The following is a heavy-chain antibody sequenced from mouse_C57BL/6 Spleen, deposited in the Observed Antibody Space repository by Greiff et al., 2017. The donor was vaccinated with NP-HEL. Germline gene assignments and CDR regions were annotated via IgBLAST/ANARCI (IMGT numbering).Heavy chain of an antibody. J-gene: IGHJ1*03. Sequence: EVQLQQSGPELVKPGASVKISCKASGYSFTDYNMNWVKQSNGKSLEWIGVINPNYGTTSYNQKFKGKATLTVDQSSSTAYMKLNSLTSEDSAVYDCARDYGSSYVFYWYFDVWGTGTTVTVSS. CDR3: ARDYGSSYVFYWYFDV. D-gene: IGHD1-1*01. CDR1: GYSFTDYN. V-gene: IGHV1-39*01. CDR2: INPNYGTT.